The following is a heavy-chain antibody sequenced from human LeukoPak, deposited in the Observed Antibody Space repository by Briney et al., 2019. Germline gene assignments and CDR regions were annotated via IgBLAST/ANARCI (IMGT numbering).Heavy chain of an antibody. J-gene: IGHJ4*02. CDR1: GYTFTSYY. CDR2: INPSGGST. Sequence: ASVKVSCKASGYTFTSYYMHWVRQAPGQGLEWMGIINPSGGSTSYAQKFQGRVTMTRDTSTSTDYMELSSLRSEDTAVYYCARDIVVVPAAIGGLDYWGQGTLVTVSS. CDR3: ARDIVVVPAAIGGLDY. D-gene: IGHD2-2*02. V-gene: IGHV1-46*01.